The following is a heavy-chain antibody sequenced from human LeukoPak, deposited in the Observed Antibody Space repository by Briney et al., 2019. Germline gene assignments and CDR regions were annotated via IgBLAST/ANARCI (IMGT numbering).Heavy chain of an antibody. J-gene: IGHJ6*02. CDR1: GYTFTGFY. V-gene: IGHV1-2*02. D-gene: IGHD4-17*01. CDR2: INPNTGVT. Sequence: ASVKVSCKASGYTFTGFYMHWLRQAPGHGLEWMGWINPNTGVTNYAQKFQGRVTLTRDTSIITAYMELTRLRSDDTAVYYCARDRTTVTTGYYGMDVWGQGTTVTVSS. CDR3: ARDRTTVTTGYYGMDV.